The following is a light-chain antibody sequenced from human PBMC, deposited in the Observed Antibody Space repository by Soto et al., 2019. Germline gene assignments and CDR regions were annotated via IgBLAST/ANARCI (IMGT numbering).Light chain of an antibody. CDR1: QSVSSNY. Sequence: VLTQSPGTLSLSPGERATLSCRVSQSVSSNYLAWYQQKPGQAPRLLIYGASSRATGIPDRFSGSGSGTDFTLTISRLEPEDFAVYYCQQYGTSTFTFGQGTKLEIK. CDR2: GAS. V-gene: IGKV3-20*01. J-gene: IGKJ2*01. CDR3: QQYGTSTFT.